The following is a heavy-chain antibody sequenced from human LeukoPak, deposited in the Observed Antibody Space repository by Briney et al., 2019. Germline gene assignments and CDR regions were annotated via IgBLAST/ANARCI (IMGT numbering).Heavy chain of an antibody. D-gene: IGHD3-22*01. CDR3: ARTGHYDSSDYGAFDI. CDR2: IIPIFGTA. J-gene: IGHJ3*02. Sequence: SVKVSCKASGGTFSSYAISWVRQAPGQGLEWMGGIIPIFGTANYAQKFQGRVTITTDESTNTAYMELSSLRSEDTAVYYCARTGHYDSSDYGAFDIWGQGTMVTVSS. CDR1: GGTFSSYA. V-gene: IGHV1-69*05.